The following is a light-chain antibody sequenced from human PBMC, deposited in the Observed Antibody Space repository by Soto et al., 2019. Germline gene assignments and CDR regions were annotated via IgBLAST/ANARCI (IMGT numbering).Light chain of an antibody. J-gene: IGKJ1*01. CDR1: QSVSNN. CDR3: QQYNNWPRT. CDR2: GAS. V-gene: IGKV3-15*01. Sequence: EIVMTQSPATLSVSPGERATLSCRASQSVSNNLVWYKQRPGQAPRLLIYGASTRATGIPARFSGSGSGTEFTLTISSLQSEDFAVYYCQQYNNWPRTFGQGTKVEI.